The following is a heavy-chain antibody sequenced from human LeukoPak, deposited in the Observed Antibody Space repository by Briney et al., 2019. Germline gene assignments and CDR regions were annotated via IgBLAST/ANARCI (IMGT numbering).Heavy chain of an antibody. CDR1: GGSISSSSYY. CDR3: ARHPVAVMVRGVRGFDP. Sequence: PSETLSLTCTVSGGSISSSSYYWGWIRQPPGKGLEWIGSIYYSGSTYYNPSLKSRVTISVDTSKNQFSLKLSSVTAADTAVYYCARHPVAVMVRGVRGFDPWGQGNLVTVSS. D-gene: IGHD3-10*01. J-gene: IGHJ5*02. CDR2: IYYSGST. V-gene: IGHV4-39*01.